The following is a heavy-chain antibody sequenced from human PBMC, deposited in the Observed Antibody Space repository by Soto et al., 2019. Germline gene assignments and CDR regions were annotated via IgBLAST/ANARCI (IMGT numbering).Heavy chain of an antibody. D-gene: IGHD3-10*01. CDR3: ARVHPMVRVADNWFDP. Sequence: GASVKVSCKASGYTLSSYGISWVRQAPGQGLEWMGWISAYNGNTNYAQKLQGRVTMTTDTSTSTAYMELRSLRSDDTAVYYCARVHPMVRVADNWFDPWGQGTLVTVSS. CDR1: GYTLSSYG. V-gene: IGHV1-18*01. CDR2: ISAYNGNT. J-gene: IGHJ5*02.